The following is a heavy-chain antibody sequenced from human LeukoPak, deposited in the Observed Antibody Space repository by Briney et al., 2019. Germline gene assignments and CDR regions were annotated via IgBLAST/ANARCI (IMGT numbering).Heavy chain of an antibody. J-gene: IGHJ4*02. D-gene: IGHD2-15*01. V-gene: IGHV4-38-2*02. CDR1: GGSISSYY. Sequence: SETLSLTCSVSGGSISSYYWNWIRQPPGKGLEWIGSIYHSGSTYYNPSLKSRVTISVDTSKNQFSLKLSSVTASDTAVYYCAREGGGNSDYWGQGTLVTVSS. CDR3: AREGGGNSDY. CDR2: IYHSGST.